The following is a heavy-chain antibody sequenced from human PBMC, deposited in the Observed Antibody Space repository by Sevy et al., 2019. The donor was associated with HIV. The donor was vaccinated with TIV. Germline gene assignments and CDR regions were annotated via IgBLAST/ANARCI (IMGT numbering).Heavy chain of an antibody. CDR2: ISWSSGSI. J-gene: IGHJ6*02. CDR1: GYRFDNYS. V-gene: IGHV3-9*01. D-gene: IGHD2-21*01. Sequence: GGSLRLSCSVYGYRFDNYSIHWVRQPPGKGLEWVSGISWSSGSINYAHSVKGRFTITRDKAMNSLYLQMNSLRPDDTALYFCARDLRPAYHYFGMDVWGQGTKVTVSS. CDR3: ARDLRPAYHYFGMDV.